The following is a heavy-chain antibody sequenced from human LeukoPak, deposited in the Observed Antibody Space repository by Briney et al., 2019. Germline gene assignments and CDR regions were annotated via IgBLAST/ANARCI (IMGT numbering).Heavy chain of an antibody. J-gene: IGHJ4*02. Sequence: PGGSLRLSCAASGFTFNNAWMTWVRQAPGKGLEWVGRIKRKTDGGTTDYAAPVKGRFTISRDDSKNTLYLEMNSLKTEDTAVYYCTSTLGYWGQGTLVTVSS. CDR2: IKRKTDGGTT. D-gene: IGHD6-13*01. CDR1: GFTFNNAW. CDR3: TSTLGY. V-gene: IGHV3-15*01.